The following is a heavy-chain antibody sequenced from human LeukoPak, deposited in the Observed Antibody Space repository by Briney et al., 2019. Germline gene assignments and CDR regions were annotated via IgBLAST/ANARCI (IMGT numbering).Heavy chain of an antibody. D-gene: IGHD3-3*01. Sequence: TSETLSLTCTVSGGSISSYYWSWIRQPPGKGLEWIGYIYYSGSTNYNPSLKSRVTISVDTSKNQFSLKLSSVTAADTAVYYCARGVYYDFWSGYYTLGPHYYYGMDVWGQGTTVTVSS. CDR3: ARGVYYDFWSGYYTLGPHYYYGMDV. J-gene: IGHJ6*02. CDR2: IYYSGST. V-gene: IGHV4-59*01. CDR1: GGSISSYY.